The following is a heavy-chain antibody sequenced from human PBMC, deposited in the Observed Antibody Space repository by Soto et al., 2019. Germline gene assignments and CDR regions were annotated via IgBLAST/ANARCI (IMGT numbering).Heavy chain of an antibody. J-gene: IGHJ6*02. D-gene: IGHD3-3*01. CDR3: ARDRSYYDFWSGWGGYYYGMDV. CDR1: GGSISSSSYY. V-gene: IGHV4-39*02. Sequence: SETLSLTCTVSGGSISSSSYYWGWIRQPPGRGLEWIGSIYYSGSTYYNPSLKSRVTISVDTSKNQFSLKLSSVTAADTAVYYCARDRSYYDFWSGWGGYYYGMDVWGQGTTVT. CDR2: IYYSGST.